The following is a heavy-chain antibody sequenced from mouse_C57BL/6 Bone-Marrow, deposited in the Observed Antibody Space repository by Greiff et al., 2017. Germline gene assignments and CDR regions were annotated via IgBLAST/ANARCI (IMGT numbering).Heavy chain of an antibody. Sequence: EVQLQQSGTVLARPGASVKMSCKTSGYTFTSYWMHWVKQRPGQGLEWIGAIYPGNSDTSYNQKFKGKAKLTAVTSASTAYMELSSLTNEDSAVYYCTKPLITTVVATSYFDYWGQGTTLTVSS. CDR2: IYPGNSDT. V-gene: IGHV1-5*01. CDR1: GYTFTSYW. CDR3: TKPLITTVVATSYFDY. D-gene: IGHD1-1*01. J-gene: IGHJ2*01.